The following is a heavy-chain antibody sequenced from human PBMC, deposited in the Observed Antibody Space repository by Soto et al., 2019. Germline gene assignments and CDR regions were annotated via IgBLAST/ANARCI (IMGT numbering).Heavy chain of an antibody. CDR2: IKPGQGHT. D-gene: IGHD3-3*01. J-gene: IGHJ4*02. CDR3: ARDLQPMSTFWTGYFALDF. V-gene: IGHV1-3*01. Sequence: QVLLQQSRAEVRRPGASVKVSCEASGYSLTTFALHWVRQAPGQSLEWMGWIKPGQGHTRLSRRFHDRVTLSWDTSANTGYMELSDLISEDTAVYFCARDLQPMSTFWTGYFALDFWGQGTSVTVAS. CDR1: GYSLTTFA.